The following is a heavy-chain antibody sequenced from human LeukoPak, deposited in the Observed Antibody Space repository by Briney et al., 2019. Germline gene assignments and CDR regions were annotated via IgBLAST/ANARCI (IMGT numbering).Heavy chain of an antibody. V-gene: IGHV5-51*01. D-gene: IGHD3-10*01. CDR3: ARPMVRGVKGAFDI. Sequence: GESLKISCKGSGYSFTNNWIGWVRQMPGKGLEWMGIIYPADSDTRYSPSFQGQVTISADKSISTAYLQWSSLKASDTAMYYCARPMVRGVKGAFDIWGQGTMVTVSS. CDR2: IYPADSDT. CDR1: GYSFTNNW. J-gene: IGHJ3*02.